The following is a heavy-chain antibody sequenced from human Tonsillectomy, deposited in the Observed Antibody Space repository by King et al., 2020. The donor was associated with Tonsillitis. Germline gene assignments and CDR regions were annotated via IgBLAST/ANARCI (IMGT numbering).Heavy chain of an antibody. Sequence: QLQESGPGLVKPSQTLSLTCTVSDGSISRDDDYWSWIRQPPGKGLEWIGYIHYSGSNFFNPSLKSQVAMSVDTSKNQLSLKVTSVTAADTAVYYCARINLLMWVAFDIWGQGTMVTVSS. CDR3: ARINLLMWVAFDI. D-gene: IGHD2-15*01. V-gene: IGHV4-30-4*01. CDR2: IHYSGSN. J-gene: IGHJ3*02. CDR1: DGSISRDDDY.